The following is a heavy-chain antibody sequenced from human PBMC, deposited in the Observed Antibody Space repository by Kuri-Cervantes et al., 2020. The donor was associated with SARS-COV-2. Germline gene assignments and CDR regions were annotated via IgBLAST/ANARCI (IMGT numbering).Heavy chain of an antibody. Sequence: ASLKACGKGSGYHLNELSMHWVRQAPGKGLEWMGGFDPEDGETIYAQKFQGRVTMTEDTSTDTAYMELSSLRSDDTAVYYCARDLPRVVVVAATRFWGAFDIWGQGTMVTVSS. CDR2: FDPEDGET. D-gene: IGHD2-15*01. J-gene: IGHJ3*02. CDR1: GYHLNELS. CDR3: ARDLPRVVVVAATRFWGAFDI. V-gene: IGHV1-24*01.